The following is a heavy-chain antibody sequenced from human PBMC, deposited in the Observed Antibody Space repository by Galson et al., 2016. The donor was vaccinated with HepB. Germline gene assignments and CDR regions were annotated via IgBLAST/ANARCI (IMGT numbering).Heavy chain of an antibody. CDR2: ISSSSGVL. V-gene: IGHV3-48*02. CDR1: GFTFSSFS. CDR3: ARDLHSGAYTFDY. D-gene: IGHD1-26*01. J-gene: IGHJ4*02. Sequence: SLRLSCAASGFTFSSFSMNWVRQAPGKGLEWVSYISSSSGVLYYADSVKGRLTISRDNAKNSLYLQMNSLRDEDTAVYYWARDLHSGAYTFDYWGQGTLVTVSS.